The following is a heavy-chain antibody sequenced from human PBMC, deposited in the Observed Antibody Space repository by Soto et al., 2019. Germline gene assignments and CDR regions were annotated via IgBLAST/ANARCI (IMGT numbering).Heavy chain of an antibody. CDR3: ARKGYGGRWSRDY. CDR1: GFTFSSYG. V-gene: IGHV3-30*03. J-gene: IGHJ4*02. CDR2: ISYDGNRK. D-gene: IGHD2-15*01. Sequence: QVQLVESGGGVVQPGRSLRLSCAASGFTFSSYGMHWARQAPGEGLEWVAVISYDGNRKYYADSVNGRFTISRDFSKNTVDLHMNSLRVEDAAVYFCARKGYGGRWSRDYWGQGILVTVCS.